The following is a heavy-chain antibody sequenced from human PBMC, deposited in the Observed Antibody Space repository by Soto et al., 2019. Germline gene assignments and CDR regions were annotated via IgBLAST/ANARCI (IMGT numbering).Heavy chain of an antibody. V-gene: IGHV4-4*02. D-gene: IGHD5-12*01. J-gene: IGHJ4*02. CDR2: VHHSGSI. CDR1: GDSVTNNKW. CDR3: ARLTVEMATTYAVYFDY. Sequence: SETLSLTCSVSGDSVTNNKWWSWVRQPPGKGLEWIGEVHHSGSIHYNVSLKSRATIYVDTSKNQFSLKLSSVTAADTAVYYCARLTVEMATTYAVYFDYWGQGTLVTVSS.